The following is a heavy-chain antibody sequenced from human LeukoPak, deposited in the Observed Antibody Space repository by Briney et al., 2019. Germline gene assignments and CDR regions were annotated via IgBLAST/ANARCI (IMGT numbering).Heavy chain of an antibody. CDR1: GYTFTSYG. CDR2: ISAYNGNT. CDR3: ARVGERELPSPLDY. Sequence: EASVKVSCKASGYTFTSYGISWVRQAPGQGLEWMGWISAYNGNTNYAQKLQGRVTMTTDTSTSTAYMELRSLRSDDTAVYYCARVGERELPSPLDYWGQGTLVTVSS. V-gene: IGHV1-18*01. D-gene: IGHD1-26*01. J-gene: IGHJ4*02.